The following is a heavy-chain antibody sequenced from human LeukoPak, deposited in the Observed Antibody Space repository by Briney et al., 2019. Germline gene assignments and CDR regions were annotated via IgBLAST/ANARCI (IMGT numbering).Heavy chain of an antibody. V-gene: IGHV3-23*01. CDR1: GFTFSSYV. Sequence: HPGGSLRLSCAASGFTFSSYVISWVRQAPGKGLEWVSGISGSGGSTDYADSVKGRFTISRDNSKNMLYLRMKSLRGEDTAVYFCAKGRLPNDAFDIWGQRTMVTVSS. J-gene: IGHJ3*02. CDR3: AKGRLPNDAFDI. CDR2: ISGSGGST.